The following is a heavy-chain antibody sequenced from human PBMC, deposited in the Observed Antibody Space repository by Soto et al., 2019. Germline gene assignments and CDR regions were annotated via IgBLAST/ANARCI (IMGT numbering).Heavy chain of an antibody. J-gene: IGHJ6*02. D-gene: IGHD3-10*01. CDR1: GYTFTSYY. CDR3: ARGTMVAHPYYYGMDV. V-gene: IGHV1-46*01. CDR2: INPSGGST. Sequence: GASVKVSCKASGYTFTSYYMHWVRQAPGQGLEWMGIINPSGGSTSYAQKFQGRVTMTRDTSTSTVYMELSSLRSEDTAVYYCARGTMVAHPYYYGMDVWGQGTTVTVSS.